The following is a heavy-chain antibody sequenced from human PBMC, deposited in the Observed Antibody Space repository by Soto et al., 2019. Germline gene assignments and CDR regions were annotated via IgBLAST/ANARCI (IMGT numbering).Heavy chain of an antibody. J-gene: IGHJ4*02. CDR3: AIESAWGYYDSSGYYY. D-gene: IGHD3-22*01. CDR2: IYSGGST. Sequence: GGSLRLSCAASGFTVSSNYMSWVRQAPGKGLEWVSVIYSGGSTYSADSVKGRFTISRDNSKNTLYLQMNSLRAEDTAVYYCAIESAWGYYDSSGYYYWGQGTLVTVSS. V-gene: IGHV3-66*01. CDR1: GFTVSSNY.